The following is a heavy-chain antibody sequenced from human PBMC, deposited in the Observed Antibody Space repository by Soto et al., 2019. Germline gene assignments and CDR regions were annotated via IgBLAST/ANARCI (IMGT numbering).Heavy chain of an antibody. Sequence: GGSLRLSCAVSGFPFSSYVMTWVRQAPGKGLEWVSVISGGGGSTNYAESVKGRFTISRDNSENTLYLQMNSLRAEDTAVYYCAKAVTLVRGINPYSYGLDVWGQGTTVTAPS. CDR3: AKAVTLVRGINPYSYGLDV. J-gene: IGHJ6*02. CDR1: GFPFSSYV. V-gene: IGHV3-23*01. D-gene: IGHD3-10*01. CDR2: ISGGGGST.